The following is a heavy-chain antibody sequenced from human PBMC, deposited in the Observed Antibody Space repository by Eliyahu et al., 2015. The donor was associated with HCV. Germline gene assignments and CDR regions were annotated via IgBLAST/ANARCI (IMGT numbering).Heavy chain of an antibody. CDR1: GGSITXYY. J-gene: IGHJ5*02. V-gene: IGHV4-59*01. CDR3: ASGGGGIAVAGTGGWFDP. CDR2: XHYSGGT. Sequence: QVQLQESGPGLVKPSETLSLTCTVSGGSITXYYWSWIRQPPGKGLEWIGYXHYSGGTNYNPSLKSRVTISLDMSKNQFSLNLTSVTAADTAVYYCASGGGGIAVAGTGGWFDPWGQGTLVTVSS. D-gene: IGHD6-19*01.